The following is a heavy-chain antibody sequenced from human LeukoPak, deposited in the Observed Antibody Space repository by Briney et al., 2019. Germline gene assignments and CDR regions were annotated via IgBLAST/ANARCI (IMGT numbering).Heavy chain of an antibody. V-gene: IGHV1-46*01. CDR3: ARGLVRGMISSLRRTPPHDY. CDR2: INPSGGST. CDR1: GYTFTSYY. Sequence: GASVKVSCKASGYTFTSYYMHWVRQAPGQGLEWMGIINPSGGSTSYAQKFQGRVDITRDTSTSTIYMELSSLRSEDTAIYYCARGLVRGMISSLRRTPPHDYWGQGTLVIVSS. J-gene: IGHJ4*02. D-gene: IGHD3-10*01.